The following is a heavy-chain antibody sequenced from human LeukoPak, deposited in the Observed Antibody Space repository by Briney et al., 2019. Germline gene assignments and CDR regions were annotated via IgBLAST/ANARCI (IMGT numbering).Heavy chain of an antibody. CDR3: GRGMRDYYGLDY. V-gene: IGHV3-74*01. CDR1: GFIFNNFW. D-gene: IGHD3-10*01. J-gene: IGHJ4*02. CDR2: TNSDGSTT. Sequence: GGSLRLSCAASGFIFNNFWMHWVRQVPGKGLVWVSHTNSDGSTTDYADSVRGRFTISRDNAKNTLYLQMNRLTVEDTAVYYCGRGMRDYYGLDYWGQGILVTVSS.